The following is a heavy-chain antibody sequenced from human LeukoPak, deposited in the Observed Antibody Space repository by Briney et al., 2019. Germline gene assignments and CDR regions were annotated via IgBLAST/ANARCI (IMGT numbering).Heavy chain of an antibody. CDR3: GRGMRDYYGLDY. V-gene: IGHV3-74*01. CDR1: GFIFNNFW. D-gene: IGHD3-10*01. J-gene: IGHJ4*02. CDR2: TNSDGSTT. Sequence: GGSLRLSCAASGFIFNNFWMHWVRQVPGKGLVWVSHTNSDGSTTDYADSVRGRFTISRDNAKNTLYLQMNRLTVEDTAVYYCGRGMRDYYGLDYWGQGILVTVSS.